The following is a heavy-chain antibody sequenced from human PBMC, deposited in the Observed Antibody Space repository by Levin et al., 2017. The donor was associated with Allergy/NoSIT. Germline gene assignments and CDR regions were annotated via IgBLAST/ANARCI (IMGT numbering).Heavy chain of an antibody. CDR2: IIPIFGRT. D-gene: IGHD2-8*01. CDR1: GGAFSSYT. Sequence: KISCQVSGGAFSSYTFNWVRQAPGQGLEWMGGIIPIFGRTHYAQNFQGRVTITADESTTTVYVELTSLKSDDTAVYYCARGRGIALITHPSSYWFFDVWGRGTLVTVSS. V-gene: IGHV1-69*01. J-gene: IGHJ2*01. CDR3: ARGRGIALITHPSSYWFFDV.